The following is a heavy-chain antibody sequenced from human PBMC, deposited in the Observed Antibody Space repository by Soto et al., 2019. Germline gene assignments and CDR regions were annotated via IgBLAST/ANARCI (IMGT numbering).Heavy chain of an antibody. Sequence: GASVKVSCKASGYTFNTYGISWVRQAPGQGLEWMGWISTFNGETRYAQKFQARVTVTTDTSTTTGYMELRSLRSDDTAVYYCARDAGYCSSSTCLIDHWGQGTLVTVSS. CDR3: ARDAGYCSSSTCLIDH. D-gene: IGHD2-2*01. V-gene: IGHV1-18*01. J-gene: IGHJ4*02. CDR2: ISTFNGET. CDR1: GYTFNTYG.